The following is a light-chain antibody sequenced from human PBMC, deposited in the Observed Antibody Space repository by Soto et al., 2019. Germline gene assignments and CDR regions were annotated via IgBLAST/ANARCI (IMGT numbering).Light chain of an antibody. J-gene: IGKJ1*01. V-gene: IGKV1-5*03. CDR2: KAS. Sequence: DIQMTPSPSTLSRSVEDRVTITCRASQTIGSWLAWYQQKPGKAPKLLIYKASSLERGVPSRFSGSGSGTEFTLTISSLQPDDFATYYCQQYKSYSLTFGPGTKVDIK. CDR3: QQYKSYSLT. CDR1: QTIGSW.